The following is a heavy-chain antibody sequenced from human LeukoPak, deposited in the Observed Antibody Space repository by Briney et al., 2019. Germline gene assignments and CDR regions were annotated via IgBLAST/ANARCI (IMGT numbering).Heavy chain of an antibody. D-gene: IGHD3-16*01. V-gene: IGHV4-61*02. CDR2: IYTSGST. CDR3: ARYLGYYMDV. CDR1: GGSISSGSYY. J-gene: IGHJ6*03. Sequence: PSETLSLTCTVSGGSISSGSYYWSWIRQPAGKGLEWIGRIYTSGSTNYNPSLKSRVTISVDTSKNQFSLKLSSVTAADTAVYYCARYLGYYMDVWGKGTTVTISS.